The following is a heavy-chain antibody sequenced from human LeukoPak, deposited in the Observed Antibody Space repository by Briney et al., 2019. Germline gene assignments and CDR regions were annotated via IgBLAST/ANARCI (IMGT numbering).Heavy chain of an antibody. J-gene: IGHJ4*02. CDR3: ARGTGWPQFDY. CDR1: GGSFSGYY. CDR2: INHSGST. Sequence: SETLSLTCAVYGGSFSGYYWSWIRQPPGKGLEWIGEINHSGSTNYNPSLKSRVTISVDASKNQFSLKLSSVTAADTAVYYCARGTGWPQFDYWGQGTLVTVSS. D-gene: IGHD6-19*01. V-gene: IGHV4-34*01.